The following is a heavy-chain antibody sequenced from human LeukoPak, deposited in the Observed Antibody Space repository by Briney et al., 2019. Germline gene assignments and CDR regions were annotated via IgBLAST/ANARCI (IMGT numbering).Heavy chain of an antibody. V-gene: IGHV1-18*01. J-gene: IGHJ4*02. CDR2: ISAYNGNT. D-gene: IGHD3-22*01. Sequence: GASVKVSCKASGYTFTSYGISWVRQAPGQGLEWMGWISAYNGNTNYAQKLQGRVTMTTDTSTSTAYMELRSLRSDDTAVYYCARGPWGYYDSSGYSFPPDYWGQGTLVTVSS. CDR3: ARGPWGYYDSSGYSFPPDY. CDR1: GYTFTSYG.